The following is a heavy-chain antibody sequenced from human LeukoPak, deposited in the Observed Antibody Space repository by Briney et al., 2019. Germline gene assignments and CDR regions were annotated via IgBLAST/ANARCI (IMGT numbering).Heavy chain of an antibody. CDR2: TTNTGRTT. CDR3: ARLPDPYYYYYMDV. CDR1: GFSFSTYD. Sequence: GGSLRLSCAASGFSFSTYDMNWVRQAPGKGLEWVSYTTNTGRTTYYGGSVKGRFTISRDNAKQSLYLQMNSLRVEDTAVYYCARLPDPYYYYYMDVWGKGTTV. J-gene: IGHJ6*03. V-gene: IGHV3-48*03.